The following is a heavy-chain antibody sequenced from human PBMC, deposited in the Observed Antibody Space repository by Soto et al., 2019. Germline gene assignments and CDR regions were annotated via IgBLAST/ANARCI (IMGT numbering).Heavy chain of an antibody. V-gene: IGHV4-4*07. Sequence: QVQLQESGPGMVKPSETLSLTCTVSGGSITTYYWSWIRQPAGQGLEWIGRIYSSGSTNYNPSLKSRVTMSVYTSKNQFSLKLSSVTAADTAVYYCSRLGYYYDSSGPLLRYFYLWGRGTLVTVSS. J-gene: IGHJ2*01. CDR1: GGSITTYY. CDR3: SRLGYYYDSSGPLLRYFYL. D-gene: IGHD3-22*01. CDR2: IYSSGST.